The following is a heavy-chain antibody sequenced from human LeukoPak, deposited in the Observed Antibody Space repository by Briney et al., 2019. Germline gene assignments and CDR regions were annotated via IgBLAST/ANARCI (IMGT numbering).Heavy chain of an antibody. D-gene: IGHD4-17*01. J-gene: IGHJ2*01. CDR2: INHSGST. Sequence: SETLSLTCAVYGGSFSGYYWSWIRQPPGKGLEWIGEINHSGSTNYNPSLKSRVTISVDTSKNQFSLKLSSVTAADTAVYYCASFYGDYEQYFDLWGRGTLVTVSS. V-gene: IGHV4-34*01. CDR1: GGSFSGYY. CDR3: ASFYGDYEQYFDL.